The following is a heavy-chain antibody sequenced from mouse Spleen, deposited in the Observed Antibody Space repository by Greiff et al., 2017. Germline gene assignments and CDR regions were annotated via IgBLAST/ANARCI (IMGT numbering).Heavy chain of an antibody. CDR3: ARGGALLDYAMDY. D-gene: IGHD3-1*01. CDR2: IDPSDSYT. Sequence: VQLQQPGAELVRPGTSVKLSCKASGYTFTSYWMHWVKQRPGQGLEWIGVIDPSDSYTNYNQKFKGKATLTVDTSSSTAYMQLSSLTSEDSAVYYCARGGALLDYAMDYWGQGTSVTVSS. V-gene: IGHV1-59*01. J-gene: IGHJ4*01. CDR1: GYTFTSYW.